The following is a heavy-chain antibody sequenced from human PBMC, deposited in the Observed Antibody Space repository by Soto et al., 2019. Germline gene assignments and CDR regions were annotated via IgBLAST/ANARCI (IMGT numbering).Heavy chain of an antibody. CDR1: GFTFSSYG. D-gene: IGHD3-3*01. J-gene: IGHJ6*02. CDR3: AKDKGGAYDFWGGYSNYYYYGIDF. V-gene: IGHV3-30*18. CDR2: ISYDGSNK. Sequence: QVQLVESGGGVVQPGRSLRLSCAASGFTFSSYGMHWVRQAPGKGLEWVAVISYDGSNKYYADSVKGRFTISRDNSKNTLYLQRNRLRAEDTAVYYCAKDKGGAYDFWGGYSNYYYYGIDFWGQGTTVTVSS.